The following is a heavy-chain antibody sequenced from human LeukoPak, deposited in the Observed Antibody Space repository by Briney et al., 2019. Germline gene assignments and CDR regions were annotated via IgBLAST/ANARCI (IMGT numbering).Heavy chain of an antibody. J-gene: IGHJ4*02. V-gene: IGHV1-2*02. Sequence: ASVKVSCKASGYTFTGYYMHWVRQAPGQGLEWMGWINPNSGGTNYAQKFQGRVTMTRDTSISTAYMESSRLRFDDTAVYACAREPDVEGGCWGQGTLVTVSS. CDR1: GYTFTGYY. CDR2: INPNSGGT. CDR3: AREPDVEGGC. D-gene: IGHD6-19*01.